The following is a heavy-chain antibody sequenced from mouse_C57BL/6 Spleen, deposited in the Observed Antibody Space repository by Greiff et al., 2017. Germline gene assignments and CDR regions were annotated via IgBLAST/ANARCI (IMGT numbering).Heavy chain of an antibody. V-gene: IGHV5-9-1*02. CDR2: ISSGGDYI. D-gene: IGHD2-3*01. CDR3: TRDIRPYDGYYGGYFDV. J-gene: IGHJ1*03. CDR1: GFTFSSYA. Sequence: DVMLVESGEGLVKPGGSLKLSCAASGFTFSSYAMSWVRQTPEKRLEWVAYISSGGDYIYYADTVKGRFTISRDNARNTLYLQMSSLKSEDTAMYYCTRDIRPYDGYYGGYFDVWGTGTTVTVSS.